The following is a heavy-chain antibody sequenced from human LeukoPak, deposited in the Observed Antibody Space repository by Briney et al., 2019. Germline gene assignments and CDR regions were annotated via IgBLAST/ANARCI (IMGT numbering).Heavy chain of an antibody. D-gene: IGHD3-16*01. CDR1: GFTFSSYG. Sequence: GGSLRLSCAASGFTFSSYGMHWTRQAPGKGLEWVAFIRNDGSIIYNADSVKGRFTISRDNSKNTLYVQMNSLRADDTAVYYCAKDTPLCYFDYWGQGTQVTVSS. V-gene: IGHV3-30*02. J-gene: IGHJ4*02. CDR2: IRNDGSII. CDR3: AKDTPLCYFDY.